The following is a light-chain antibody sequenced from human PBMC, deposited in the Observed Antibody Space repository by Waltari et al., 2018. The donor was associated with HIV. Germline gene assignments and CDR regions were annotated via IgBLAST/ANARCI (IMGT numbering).Light chain of an antibody. CDR1: SSNIGSYS. V-gene: IGLV1-44*01. CDR3: ATWDDSLNSPV. J-gene: IGLJ3*02. CDR2: GTN. Sequence: QSVLTQSPSASGTPGQRVTISCSGGSSNIGSYSVSWYQQFPGTAPKRLTYGTNQRPSGVPDRFLGSKSGTSASLAISGLQSEDESDYYCATWDDSLNSPVFGGGTKLTVL.